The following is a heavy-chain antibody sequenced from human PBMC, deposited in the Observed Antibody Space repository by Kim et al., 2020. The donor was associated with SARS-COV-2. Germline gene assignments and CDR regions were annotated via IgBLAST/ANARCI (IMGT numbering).Heavy chain of an antibody. V-gene: IGHV1-8*01. D-gene: IGHD6-19*01. Sequence: YVPKVQGRVTMTRNTSMSTAYRELSSLRSEDTAVYYCARGRQWLVDGGFDPWGQGTLVTVSS. CDR3: ARGRQWLVDGGFDP. J-gene: IGHJ5*02.